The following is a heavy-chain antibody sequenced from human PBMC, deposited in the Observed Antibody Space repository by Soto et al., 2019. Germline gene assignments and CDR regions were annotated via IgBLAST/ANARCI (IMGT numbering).Heavy chain of an antibody. Sequence: GGSLRLSCAASGFTFSSYAMSWVRQTPGTGLEWVSSISGSGGTTHYADSVKGRFTISRDNSKNTLYLQMNSLRAEDTAVYFCGKDFYYYGSGSYMAFDIWGQGTMVTVSS. CDR2: ISGSGGTT. CDR1: GFTFSSYA. V-gene: IGHV3-23*01. J-gene: IGHJ3*02. D-gene: IGHD3-10*01. CDR3: GKDFYYYGSGSYMAFDI.